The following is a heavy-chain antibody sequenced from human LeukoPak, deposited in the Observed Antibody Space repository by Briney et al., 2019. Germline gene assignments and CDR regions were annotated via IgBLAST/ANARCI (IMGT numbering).Heavy chain of an antibody. V-gene: IGHV1-3*01. Sequence: ASVKVSCKASGYTFTSYAMHWVRQAPGQRLEWMGWINAGNGNTKYSQKFQGRVTITRDTFASTAYMELSSLRSEDTAVYYCARATGKDILTGRKLDNWGQGTLVTVSS. CDR3: ARATGKDILTGRKLDN. CDR1: GYTFTSYA. D-gene: IGHD3-9*01. J-gene: IGHJ4*02. CDR2: INAGNGNT.